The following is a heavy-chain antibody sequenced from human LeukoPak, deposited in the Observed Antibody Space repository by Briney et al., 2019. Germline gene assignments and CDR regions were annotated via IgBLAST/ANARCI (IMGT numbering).Heavy chain of an antibody. CDR3: ARVGTTTVTTYYFDY. J-gene: IGHJ4*02. Sequence: GRSLRLSCAASGFTFSSYAMHWVRQAPGKGLEWVAVISYDGSNKYYADSVKGRFTISRDNSKNTLYLQMNSLRAEDTAVYYCARVGTTTVTTYYFDYWGQGTLVTVSS. CDR2: ISYDGSNK. D-gene: IGHD4-17*01. CDR1: GFTFSSYA. V-gene: IGHV3-30-3*01.